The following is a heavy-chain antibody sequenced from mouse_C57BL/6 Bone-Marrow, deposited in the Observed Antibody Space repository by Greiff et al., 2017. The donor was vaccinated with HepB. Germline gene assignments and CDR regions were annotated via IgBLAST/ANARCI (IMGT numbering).Heavy chain of an antibody. D-gene: IGHD1-1*02. J-gene: IGHJ4*01. CDR2: INPNNGGT. Sequence: EVQLQQSGPELVKPGASVKISCKASGYTFTDYYMNWVKQSHGKSLEWIGDINPNNGGTSYNQKFKGKATLTVDKSSSTAYMELRSLTSEDSAVYYCARSIPMGGRDYYAMDYWGQGTSVTVSS. CDR3: ARSIPMGGRDYYAMDY. CDR1: GYTFTDYY. V-gene: IGHV1-26*01.